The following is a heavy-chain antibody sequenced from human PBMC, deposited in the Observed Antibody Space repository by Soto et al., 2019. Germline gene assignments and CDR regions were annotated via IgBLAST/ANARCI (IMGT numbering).Heavy chain of an antibody. V-gene: IGHV3-23*01. CDR1: GFTLSEYG. CDR2: VSGSGDST. D-gene: IGHD3-10*01. Sequence: ELQVLESGGGLVQPGGSLRLTCAASGFTLSEYGTSWVRQAPGKGLEWVSCVSGSGDSTYYTDSVKGRFTISRDSSKNTVCLQMNSRRAEDTAVYYCATSNYGERDWGQGTLVTVSS. J-gene: IGHJ4*02. CDR3: ATSNYGERD.